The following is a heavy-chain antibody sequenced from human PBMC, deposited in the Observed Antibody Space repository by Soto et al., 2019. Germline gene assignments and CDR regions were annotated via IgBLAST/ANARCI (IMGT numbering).Heavy chain of an antibody. V-gene: IGHV4-59*08. CDR3: ARRSRRYNWNYGFAFDI. J-gene: IGHJ3*02. Sequence: SETLSLTCTVSGCSISSYYWSWIRQPPGKGLDWIGYIYYSGSTNYNPSLKSRVTISVDTSKNQFSLKLSSVTAADTAVYYCARRSRRYNWNYGFAFDIWGQGTMVTVSS. CDR1: GCSISSYY. CDR2: IYYSGST. D-gene: IGHD1-7*01.